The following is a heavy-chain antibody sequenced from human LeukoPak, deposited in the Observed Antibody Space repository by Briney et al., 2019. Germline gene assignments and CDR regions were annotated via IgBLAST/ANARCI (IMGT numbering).Heavy chain of an antibody. CDR3: ANLIQLWSDALDI. J-gene: IGHJ3*02. Sequence: KSGGSLRLSCAASGFIFSDYHMNWVRQAPGKGLEWVSYISTSSTYISYADSVKGRFTISRDDAKNSLYLQMNSLRAEDTAVYYCANLIQLWSDALDIWGQGTMVTVSS. V-gene: IGHV3-21*01. CDR1: GFIFSDYH. CDR2: ISTSSTYI. D-gene: IGHD5-18*01.